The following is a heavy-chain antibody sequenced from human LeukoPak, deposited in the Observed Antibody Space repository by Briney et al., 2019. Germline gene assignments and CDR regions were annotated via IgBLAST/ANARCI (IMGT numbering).Heavy chain of an antibody. CDR3: ARSNWGSNWFDP. Sequence: SETLSLTCTVSGGSISSYYWSWIRQPPGKGLEWIGYIYYSGSTNYNPSLKSRVTISVDTSKNQFSLKLSSVTAADTAVYYCARSNWGSNWFDPWGQGTLVTVSS. CDR1: GGSISSYY. D-gene: IGHD7-27*01. V-gene: IGHV4-59*01. CDR2: IYYSGST. J-gene: IGHJ5*02.